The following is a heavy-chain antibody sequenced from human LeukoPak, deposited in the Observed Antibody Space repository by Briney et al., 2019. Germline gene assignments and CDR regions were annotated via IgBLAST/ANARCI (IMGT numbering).Heavy chain of an antibody. CDR1: GGSFSGYY. Sequence: SETLSLTCAVHGGSFSGYYWSWIRQPPGKGLEWIGEINHSGSTNYDPSLKSRVTISVYTSKNQFSLKLSSVTAADTAVYYCARCYYDSSGCDYWGQGTLVTVSS. CDR2: INHSGST. V-gene: IGHV4-34*01. J-gene: IGHJ4*02. CDR3: ARCYYDSSGCDY. D-gene: IGHD3-22*01.